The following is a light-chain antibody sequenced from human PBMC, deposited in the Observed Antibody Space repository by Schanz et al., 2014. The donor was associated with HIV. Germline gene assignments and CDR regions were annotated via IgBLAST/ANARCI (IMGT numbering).Light chain of an antibody. V-gene: IGKV3-20*01. CDR3: QHYFSTPPT. CDR2: ATS. CDR1: QRLSSSY. Sequence: EIVLTQSPGSLPLSPGGRATLSCGASQRLSSSYLAWYQQKRDQPPRLVIYATSTRAAGIPDRFSGSGSGTDFTLTISGLQAEDVAVYYCQHYFSTPPTFGGGTKVEIK. J-gene: IGKJ4*01.